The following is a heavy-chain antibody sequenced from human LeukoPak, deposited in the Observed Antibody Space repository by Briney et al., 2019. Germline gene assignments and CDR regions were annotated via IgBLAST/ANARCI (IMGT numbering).Heavy chain of an antibody. CDR3: ARAGYDSSGYYD. V-gene: IGHV3-21*01. Sequence: GSLRLSCAASGFTFSCYSMNWVRQAPGKGLEWVSSISSSSSYIYYADSVKGRFTISRDNAKNSLYLQMNSLRAEDTAVYYCARAGYDSSGYYDWGQGTLVTVSS. D-gene: IGHD3-22*01. CDR2: ISSSSSYI. CDR1: GFTFSCYS. J-gene: IGHJ4*02.